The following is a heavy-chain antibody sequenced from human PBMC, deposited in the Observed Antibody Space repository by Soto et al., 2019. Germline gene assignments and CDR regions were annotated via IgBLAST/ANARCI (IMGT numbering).Heavy chain of an antibody. V-gene: IGHV4-4*02. CDR2: IHHTGST. D-gene: IGHD1-26*01. CDR3: AKSWELRRFFAS. CDR1: GASIISENW. Sequence: QVQLQESGPGLVKPSGTLSLTCAVSGASIISENWWTWVRQSPGKGLEWIGEIHHTGSTTYNPSLDSRVTMSVDKSKNRFSLILSSVTAADTALYYCAKSWELRRFFASWGQGTLVTVSS. J-gene: IGHJ4*02.